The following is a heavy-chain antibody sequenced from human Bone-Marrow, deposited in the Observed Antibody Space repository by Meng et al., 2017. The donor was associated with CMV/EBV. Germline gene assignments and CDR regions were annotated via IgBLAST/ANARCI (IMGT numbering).Heavy chain of an antibody. Sequence: LSLSCVASGFTFSNYGLTWVRQAPGKGLEWVSVIRDSDGGTLYADSVKGRFIISRDNSKKTLYLQMNSLRAEDTAVYYCAKGPYCTSSSFHGGMAFDIWGRGTLVTVSS. CDR1: GFTFSNYG. J-gene: IGHJ3*02. D-gene: IGHD2-2*01. CDR2: IRDSDGGT. V-gene: IGHV3-23*01. CDR3: AKGPYCTSSSFHGGMAFDI.